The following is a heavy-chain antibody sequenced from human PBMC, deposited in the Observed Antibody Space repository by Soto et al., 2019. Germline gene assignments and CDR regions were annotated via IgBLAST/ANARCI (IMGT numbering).Heavy chain of an antibody. V-gene: IGHV3-23*01. D-gene: IGHD3-3*01. CDR2: VSSSGGST. CDR3: AKDSTASFLEWSAYYFVA. Sequence: EVQLLQSGGGLVQPGGSLRLSCAASGFTFDSYAMSWVRQTPGKGLQWVSAVSSSGGSTYYADSLSGRFTISKDNSKNILYLQMNNLGAGDTAVYYCAKDSTASFLEWSAYYFVARGQGVRVTVSS. J-gene: IGHJ4*02. CDR1: GFTFDSYA.